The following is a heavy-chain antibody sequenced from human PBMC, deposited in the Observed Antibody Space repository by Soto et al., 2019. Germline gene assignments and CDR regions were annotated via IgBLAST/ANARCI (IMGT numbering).Heavy chain of an antibody. CDR2: IIPIFGTA. D-gene: IGHD3-3*01. Sequence: SVKVSCKSSAGTFSSYAISWVRQAPGQGPEWMGGIIPIFGTANYAQKFQGRVTITADESTSTAYMELSSLRSEDTAVYYCARAPRYYDFPFDPWGQGTLVTVSS. CDR1: AGTFSSYA. CDR3: ARAPRYYDFPFDP. J-gene: IGHJ5*02. V-gene: IGHV1-69*01.